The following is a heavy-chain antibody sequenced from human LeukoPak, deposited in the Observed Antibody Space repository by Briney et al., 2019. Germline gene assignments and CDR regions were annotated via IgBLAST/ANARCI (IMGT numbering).Heavy chain of an antibody. CDR1: GFTLIISW. Sequence: GGSLRLSCAGPGFTLIISWMGWVRHAPGKGLDRGGNMSQSGSDEYEVDCVEGRFTVAKDNAKNSVYLQMNSLRVEDTGIYYCGRWGVNAGLDGWGQGTLVSVSA. D-gene: IGHD3-10*01. J-gene: IGHJ5*02. CDR3: GRWGVNAGLDG. V-gene: IGHV3-7*02. CDR2: MSQSGSDE.